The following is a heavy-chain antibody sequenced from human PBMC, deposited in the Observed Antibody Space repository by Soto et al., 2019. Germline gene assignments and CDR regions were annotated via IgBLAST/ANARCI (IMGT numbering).Heavy chain of an antibody. D-gene: IGHD1-1*01. V-gene: IGHV1-3*04. CDR3: ARYATTTSAFDP. J-gene: IGHJ5*02. CDR1: GYTFTTYA. Sequence: VKVSCKASGYTFTTYAIHWVRQAPGQRLEWMGWVNTGNGNTKYSQKFQGRVTIVRDTSASTAYMELSSLRSEDTAVYYCARYATTTSAFDPWGQGTLVTVSS. CDR2: VNTGNGNT.